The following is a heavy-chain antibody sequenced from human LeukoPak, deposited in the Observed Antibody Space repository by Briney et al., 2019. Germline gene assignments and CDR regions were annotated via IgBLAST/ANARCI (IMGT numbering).Heavy chain of an antibody. Sequence: PSETLSLTCTVSGGSISSYYWSWIRQPPGEGLEWIGYIYYSGSTNYNPSLKSRVTISVDTSKNQFSLKLSSVTAADTAVYYCARAHYDILTGYYHPLDYWGQGTLVTVSS. D-gene: IGHD3-9*01. CDR1: GGSISSYY. V-gene: IGHV4-59*01. CDR3: ARAHYDILTGYYHPLDY. CDR2: IYYSGST. J-gene: IGHJ4*02.